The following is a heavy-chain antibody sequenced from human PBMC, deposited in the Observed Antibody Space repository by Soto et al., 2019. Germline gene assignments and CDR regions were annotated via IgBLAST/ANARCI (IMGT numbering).Heavy chain of an antibody. CDR3: ACLDDNLTGLYREPGSDP. V-gene: IGHV5-51*01. Sequence: GVSLKVSWTGSGYSFTGYWIGWVRQMPGKGLEWMGIINPSDSDTRYSPSFQGQVTISADKSISTAYMQWSSLKASDTAMYYCACLDDNLTGLYREPGSDPWGQGTLVTVSS. J-gene: IGHJ5*02. D-gene: IGHD3-9*01. CDR2: INPSDSDT. CDR1: GYSFTGYW.